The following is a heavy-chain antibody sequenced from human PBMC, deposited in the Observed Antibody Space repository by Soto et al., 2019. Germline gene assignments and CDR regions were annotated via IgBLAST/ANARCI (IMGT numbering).Heavy chain of an antibody. CDR3: ARVISYKDDAFDI. CDR2: IYYSGST. D-gene: IGHD1-26*01. J-gene: IGHJ3*02. Sequence: PSETLSLTCTVSGGSISSGGYYWSWIRQHPGKGLEWIGYIYYSGSTYYNPSLKSRVTISVDTSKNQFSLKLSSVTAADTAVYYCARVISYKDDAFDIWGQGTMVTVSS. CDR1: GGSISSGGYY. V-gene: IGHV4-31*03.